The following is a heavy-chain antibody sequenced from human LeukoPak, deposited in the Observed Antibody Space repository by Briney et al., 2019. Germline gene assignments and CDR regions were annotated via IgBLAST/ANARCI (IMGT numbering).Heavy chain of an antibody. CDR3: AAQGVFSHGGN. Sequence: GGSLRLSCAASGFTVSNNYMSWVRQAPGKGLEWVSVIYSGGSTYYTDSVKGRFTISRDTSKNTLYLQMNSLRAEDTAVYYCAAQGVFSHGGNWGQGTLVTVSS. J-gene: IGHJ4*02. CDR2: IYSGGST. V-gene: IGHV3-53*01. D-gene: IGHD3-16*01. CDR1: GFTVSNNY.